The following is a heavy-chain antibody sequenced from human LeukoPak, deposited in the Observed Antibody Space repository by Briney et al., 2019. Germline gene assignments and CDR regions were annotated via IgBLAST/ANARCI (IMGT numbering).Heavy chain of an antibody. CDR3: ARSTPTVPDRRVDY. J-gene: IGHJ4*02. V-gene: IGHV4-34*01. D-gene: IGHD4-17*01. Sequence: PSETLSLTCAVYSGSFSGYYWSWIRQPPGKGLEWIGEINHSGSTNYNPSLKSRVTISVDTSKNQFSLKLSSVTAADTAVYYCARSTPTVPDRRVDYWGQGTLVTVSS. CDR1: SGSFSGYY. CDR2: INHSGST.